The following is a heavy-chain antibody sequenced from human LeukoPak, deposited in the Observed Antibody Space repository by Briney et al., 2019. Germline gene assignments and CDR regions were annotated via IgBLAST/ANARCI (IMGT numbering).Heavy chain of an antibody. CDR1: GFTFSSYS. D-gene: IGHD1-26*01. J-gene: IGHJ4*02. CDR3: AKDVEWELLLPDDY. CDR2: ISSSSSYI. Sequence: GGSLRLSCAASGFTFSSYSMNWVRQAPGKGLEWVSSISSSSSYIYYADSVKGRFTISRDNAKNSLYLQMNSLRAEDTAVYYCAKDVEWELLLPDDYWGQGTLVTVSS. V-gene: IGHV3-21*01.